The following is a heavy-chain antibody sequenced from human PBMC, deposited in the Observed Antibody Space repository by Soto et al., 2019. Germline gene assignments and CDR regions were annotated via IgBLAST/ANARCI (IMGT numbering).Heavy chain of an antibody. D-gene: IGHD1-26*01. Sequence: QVQLVQSGAEVKKPGASVKVSCKASGYTFTSYAMHWVRQAPGQRLEWMGWINAGNGNTKYSQKFQGRVTITRDTSASTAYMELSSLRSEDTAVYYCARDDQKYSGRYYGPIDYWGQGTLVTVSS. CDR2: INAGNGNT. J-gene: IGHJ4*02. CDR3: ARDDQKYSGRYYGPIDY. CDR1: GYTFTSYA. V-gene: IGHV1-3*01.